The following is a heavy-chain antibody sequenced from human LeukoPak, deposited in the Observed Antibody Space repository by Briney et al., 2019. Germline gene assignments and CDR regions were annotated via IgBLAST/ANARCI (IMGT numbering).Heavy chain of an antibody. CDR3: ARFMVRDHYYYYYMDV. J-gene: IGHJ6*03. Sequence: ASVKVSCKASGYTFTSYAMNWVRQAPGQGLEWMGWINTNTGNPTYAQGFTGRFVFSLDTSVSTAYLQISSLKAEDTAVYYCARFMVRDHYYYYYMDVWGKGTTVTVSS. CDR1: GYTFTSYA. D-gene: IGHD3-10*01. CDR2: INTNTGNP. V-gene: IGHV7-4-1*02.